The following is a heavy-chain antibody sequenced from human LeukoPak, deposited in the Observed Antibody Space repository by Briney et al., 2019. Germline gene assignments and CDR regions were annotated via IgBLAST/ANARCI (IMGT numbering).Heavy chain of an antibody. Sequence: SVKVSCXASGGTFASYAISWVRQAPGQGLEWMGRIIPIFGTVNYAQKFQGRVTMTTDESTSTAYMEPSSLRSEDTAVYYCARVSTEVDTAMAVFDYWGQGTLVTVSS. CDR3: ARVSTEVDTAMAVFDY. CDR2: IIPIFGTV. D-gene: IGHD5-18*01. J-gene: IGHJ4*02. CDR1: GGTFASYA. V-gene: IGHV1-69*05.